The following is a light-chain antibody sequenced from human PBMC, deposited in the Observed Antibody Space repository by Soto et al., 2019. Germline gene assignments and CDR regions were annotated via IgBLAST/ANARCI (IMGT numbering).Light chain of an antibody. Sequence: QSFLTQPPSASGTPVQRVTISCSGSSSNIGSNTVKWYQQLPVTAPKLLIYSNNQLPSGVPDRFSCSKSGTSASLAISGLQSEDEADYYCAAWDDSLNXLYVVGTGTKVXV. CDR2: SNN. J-gene: IGLJ1*01. CDR3: AAWDDSLNXLYV. CDR1: SSNIGSNT. V-gene: IGLV1-44*01.